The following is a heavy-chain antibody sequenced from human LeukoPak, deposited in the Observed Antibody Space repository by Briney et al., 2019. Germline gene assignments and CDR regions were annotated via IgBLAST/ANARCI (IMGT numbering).Heavy chain of an antibody. V-gene: IGHV3-23*01. CDR1: GFTFSNYW. Sequence: PGGSLRLSCAASGFTFSNYWMHWVRQAPGKGLEWVSAISVSCGSTYYADSVKGRFTISRDNSKNTLYLKMNSLRAEDTAVYYCAKSRTLPSNWGQGTLVTVSS. CDR3: AKSRTLPSN. D-gene: IGHD1-14*01. CDR2: ISVSCGST. J-gene: IGHJ4*02.